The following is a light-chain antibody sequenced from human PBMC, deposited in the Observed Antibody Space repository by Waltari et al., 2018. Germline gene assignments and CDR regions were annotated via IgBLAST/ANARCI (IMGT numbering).Light chain of an antibody. V-gene: IGKV1-9*01. J-gene: IGKJ1*01. CDR3: QQLNSYQWT. CDR1: QGISNY. CDR2: AAS. Sequence: IQLTQSPSSLSASVVDRVTITCRACQGISNYLAWYQQKPGKAPKLLLYAASTLQSGVPSRVSGSGSGTDFTLTISSLQPEDFATYYCQQLNSYQWTFGQGTKVEIK.